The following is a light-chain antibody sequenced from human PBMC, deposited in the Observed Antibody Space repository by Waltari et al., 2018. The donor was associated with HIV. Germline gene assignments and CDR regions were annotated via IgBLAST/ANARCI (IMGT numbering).Light chain of an antibody. CDR1: SGSIASNY. CDR3: QSYDSSNQGV. V-gene: IGLV6-57*01. CDR2: EDN. J-gene: IGLJ3*02. Sequence: NFMLTQPHSVSESPGKTVTISCTRTSGSIASNYVQWYQQRPASSPTTVIYEDNPRPSGVPDRFSGSIDSSSNSASLTISGLKTEDEADYYCQSYDSSNQGVFGGGTKLTVL.